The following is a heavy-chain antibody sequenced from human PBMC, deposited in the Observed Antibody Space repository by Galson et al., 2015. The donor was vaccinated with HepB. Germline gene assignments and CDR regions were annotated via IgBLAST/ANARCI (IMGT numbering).Heavy chain of an antibody. V-gene: IGHV1-69*01. Sequence: SCKASGGTFSSYAISWVRQAPGQGLEWMGGIIPIFGTANYAQKFQGRVTITADESTSTAYMELSSLRSEDTAVYYCAGFGELSARGFDYWGQGTLVTVSS. D-gene: IGHD3-10*01. CDR2: IIPIFGTA. CDR3: AGFGELSARGFDY. CDR1: GGTFSSYA. J-gene: IGHJ4*02.